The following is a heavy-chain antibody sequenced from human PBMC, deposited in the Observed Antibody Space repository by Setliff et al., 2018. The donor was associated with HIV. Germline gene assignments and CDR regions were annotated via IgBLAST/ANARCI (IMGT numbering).Heavy chain of an antibody. CDR3: AHILMYYYDNSGVKKGAFDV. CDR1: GFSLSTSGVG. V-gene: IGHV2-5*02. J-gene: IGHJ3*01. D-gene: IGHD3-22*01. Sequence: GSGPTLVNPTQTLTLTCTFSGFSLSTSGVGVGWIRQPPGKALEWLALIFWDDDKRYSPSLKSRLTITKNTSKNQVVLTMTNMDPVDTATYYCAHILMYYYDNSGVKKGAFDVWGQGTMVTVSS. CDR2: IFWDDDK.